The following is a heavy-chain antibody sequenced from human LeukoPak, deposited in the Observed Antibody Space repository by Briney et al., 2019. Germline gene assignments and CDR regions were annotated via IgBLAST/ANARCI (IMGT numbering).Heavy chain of an antibody. CDR3: ASTPYYYDSSGIAYYFDY. V-gene: IGHV1-3*01. J-gene: IGHJ4*02. D-gene: IGHD3-22*01. CDR1: GYTFTSYA. Sequence: AASVKVSCKASGYTFTSYAMHWVRQAPGQRLEWMGWINAGNGNTKYSQKFQGRVTITRDTSASTAYMELSSLRSEDTAVYYCASTPYYYDSSGIAYYFDYWGQGTLVTVSS. CDR2: INAGNGNT.